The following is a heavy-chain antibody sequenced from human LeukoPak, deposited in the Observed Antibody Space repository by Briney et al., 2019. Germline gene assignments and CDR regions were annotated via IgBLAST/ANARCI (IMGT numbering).Heavy chain of an antibody. CDR2: IFPDDSDT. CDR3: ARHSDITVEDS. D-gene: IGHD6-19*01. CDR1: GYSFTSYW. J-gene: IGHJ5*01. Sequence: GESLKISCKGSGYSFTSYWIAWVRQMPGRGLEWMGIIFPDDSDTRYSPSFQGLITISADKSINTAYLQWSSLKASDTAMYYCARHSDITVEDSWGQGTLVTVSS. V-gene: IGHV5-51*01.